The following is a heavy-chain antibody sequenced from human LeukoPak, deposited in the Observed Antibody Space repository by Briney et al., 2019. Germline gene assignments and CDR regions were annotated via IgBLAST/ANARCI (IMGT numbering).Heavy chain of an antibody. Sequence: ASVKVSCKASGYTFTGYYMHWVRQAPGQGLEWMGRINPNSGGTNYAQKFQGRATMTRDTSISTAYMELSRLRSDDTAVYYCARDRTLYSSGWQLDYWGQGTLVTVSS. CDR3: ARDRTLYSSGWQLDY. CDR2: INPNSGGT. J-gene: IGHJ4*02. V-gene: IGHV1-2*06. D-gene: IGHD6-19*01. CDR1: GYTFTGYY.